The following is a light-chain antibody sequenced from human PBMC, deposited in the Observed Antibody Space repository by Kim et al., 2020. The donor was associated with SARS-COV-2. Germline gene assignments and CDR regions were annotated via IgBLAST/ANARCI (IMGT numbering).Light chain of an antibody. CDR1: SSDVGGYNY. Sequence: QSITIYCTGTSSDVGGYNYVTWYQQHPGKAPKLMIYDVSKRPSGVSNRFSGSKSGNTASLTISGLQAEDEADYYCGSHTSTSSLRVFGGGTQLTVL. CDR3: GSHTSTSSLRV. V-gene: IGLV2-14*04. CDR2: DVS. J-gene: IGLJ2*01.